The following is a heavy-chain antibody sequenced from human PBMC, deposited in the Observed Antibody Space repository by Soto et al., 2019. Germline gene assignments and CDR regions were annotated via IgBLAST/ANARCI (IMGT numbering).Heavy chain of an antibody. CDR3: ARQRGYDFWSGYLDV. CDR2: IYPGDSDT. Sequence: PGESLKISCKGSGYSFTSYWIGWVRQMPGKGLEWMGIIYPGDSDTRYSPSFQGQVTISADKSISTAYLRWSSLKASDTAMYYCARQRGYDFWSGYLDVWGQGTTVTVSS. V-gene: IGHV5-51*01. D-gene: IGHD3-3*01. J-gene: IGHJ6*02. CDR1: GYSFTSYW.